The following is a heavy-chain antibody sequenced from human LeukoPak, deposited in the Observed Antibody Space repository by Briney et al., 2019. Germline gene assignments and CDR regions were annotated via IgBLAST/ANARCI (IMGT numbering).Heavy chain of an antibody. D-gene: IGHD3-10*01. CDR3: ARFFYGSGRPTQLDY. CDR2: ISSSGSTI. J-gene: IGHJ4*02. CDR1: GFTFSDYY. V-gene: IGHV3-11*01. Sequence: PGGSLRLSCAASGFTFSDYYMSWIRQAPGKGLEWVSYISSSGSTISYADSVKGRFTISRDNAKNSLYLQMNSLRAEDTAVYYCARFFYGSGRPTQLDYWGQGTLVTVSS.